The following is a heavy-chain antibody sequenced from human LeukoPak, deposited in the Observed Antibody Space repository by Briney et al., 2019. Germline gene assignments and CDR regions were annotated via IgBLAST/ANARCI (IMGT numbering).Heavy chain of an antibody. CDR2: IWYDGSNK. CDR3: ARDLSGTHLFYYYYGMDV. Sequence: GGSLRLSCAASGFTFSGYGMHWVRQAPGKGLEWVAVIWYDGSNKYCADSVKGRFTISRDNAKNSLYLQMNSLRAEDTAVYYCARDLSGTHLFYYYYGMDVWGQGTTVTVSS. D-gene: IGHD1-14*01. V-gene: IGHV3-33*01. J-gene: IGHJ6*02. CDR1: GFTFSGYG.